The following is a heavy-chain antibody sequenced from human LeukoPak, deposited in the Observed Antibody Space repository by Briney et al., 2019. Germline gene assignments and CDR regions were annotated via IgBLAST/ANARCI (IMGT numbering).Heavy chain of an antibody. CDR1: RFTFSSYS. CDR3: ASSIFSSSWYYFDY. V-gene: IGHV3-21*03. J-gene: IGHJ4*02. Sequence: GGSLRLSCAASRFTFSSYSMTWVRQAPGKGLEWVSSISSSSAYIYYADSLKGRFTISRDNAKNSLYLQMNSLRAEDTAVYYCASSIFSSSWYYFDYWGQGTLVTVSS. D-gene: IGHD6-13*01. CDR2: ISSSSAYI.